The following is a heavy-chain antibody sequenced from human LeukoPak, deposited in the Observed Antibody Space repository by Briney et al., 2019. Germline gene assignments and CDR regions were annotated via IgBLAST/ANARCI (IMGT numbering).Heavy chain of an antibody. Sequence: PSETLSLTCTVSGGSISSYYGSWIHQSPGKGLEWIANIYYTGTPYYNPSLQSRVTISVDMSKNQFSLKLSTVTAADTAVYYCARVKSTVTSFDIWGQGTMVTVSS. V-gene: IGHV4-59*01. D-gene: IGHD2/OR15-2a*01. CDR1: GGSISSYY. J-gene: IGHJ3*02. CDR3: ARVKSTVTSFDI. CDR2: IYYTGTP.